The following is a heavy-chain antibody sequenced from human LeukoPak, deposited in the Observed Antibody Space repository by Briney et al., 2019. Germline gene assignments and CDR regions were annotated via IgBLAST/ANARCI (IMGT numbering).Heavy chain of an antibody. CDR2: ISSSSIYR. V-gene: IGHV3-21*01. Sequence: GGSLRLSCATSGFAFSSYTMNWVRQAPGKGLEWVSSISSSSIYRYSADSVKGRFTISRDNAKNSLYLQMNSLRAEDTAVYYCARDPGGSSSWYGVDWYFDLWGRGTLVTVSS. D-gene: IGHD6-13*01. J-gene: IGHJ2*01. CDR3: ARDPGGSSSWYGVDWYFDL. CDR1: GFAFSSYT.